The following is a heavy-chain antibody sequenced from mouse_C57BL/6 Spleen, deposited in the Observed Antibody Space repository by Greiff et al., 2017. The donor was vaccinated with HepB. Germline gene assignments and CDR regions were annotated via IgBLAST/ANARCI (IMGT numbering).Heavy chain of an antibody. CDR2: ISYDGSN. CDR1: GYSITSGYY. V-gene: IGHV3-6*01. J-gene: IGHJ3*01. D-gene: IGHD2-2*01. Sequence: EVQRVESGPGLVKPSQSLSLTCSVTGYSITSGYYWNWIRQFPGNKLEWMGYISYDGSNNYNPSLKNRISITRDTSKNQFFLKLNSVTTEDTATYYCAQERGAMVTEAWFAYWGQGTLVTVSA. CDR3: AQERGAMVTEAWFAY.